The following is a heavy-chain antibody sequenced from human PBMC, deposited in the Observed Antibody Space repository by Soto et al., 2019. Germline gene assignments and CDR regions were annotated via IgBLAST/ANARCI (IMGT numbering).Heavy chain of an antibody. D-gene: IGHD1-26*01. Sequence: QVQLVQSGAEVKKPGSSVKVSCKASGGTFSSYAISWVRQAPGQGLEWMGGFIPIFGIANYAQKFQGRVTITADEYTITAYMELSSLSSEDPAASYCARKVLGRYREWGQRTLVTVSS. CDR2: FIPIFGIA. CDR1: GGTFSSYA. J-gene: IGHJ4*02. V-gene: IGHV1-69*01. CDR3: ARKVLGRYRE.